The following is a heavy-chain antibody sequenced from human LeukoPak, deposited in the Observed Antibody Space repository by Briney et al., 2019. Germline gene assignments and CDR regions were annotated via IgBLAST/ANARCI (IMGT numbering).Heavy chain of an antibody. CDR3: AKPTRYCSGGSCYFDY. V-gene: IGHV3-23*01. Sequence: GGSLRLSCAASGFTFSSYAMSWVRQAPGKGLEWVSAISGSGGSTYYADSVKGRFTISGDNSKNTLYLQMNSLRAEDTAVYYCAKPTRYCSGGSCYFDYWGQGTLVTVSS. D-gene: IGHD2-15*01. J-gene: IGHJ4*02. CDR2: ISGSGGST. CDR1: GFTFSSYA.